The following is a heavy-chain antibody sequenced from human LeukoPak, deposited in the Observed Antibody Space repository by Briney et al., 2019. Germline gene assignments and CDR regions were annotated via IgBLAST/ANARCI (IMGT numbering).Heavy chain of an antibody. CDR2: IYPDDSDT. V-gene: IGHV5-51*01. D-gene: IGHD5-18*01. CDR3: ARGDIDSAMLTTERFDY. Sequence: NLGESLKISWKGSGYSFISYWIGWVRQMPGKGLEWMGIIYPDDSDTRYSPSFQGQVTISADKSISTAYMQWSSLKASDTAMYYCARGDIDSAMLTTERFDYWGQGTLVTDSS. J-gene: IGHJ4*02. CDR1: GYSFISYW.